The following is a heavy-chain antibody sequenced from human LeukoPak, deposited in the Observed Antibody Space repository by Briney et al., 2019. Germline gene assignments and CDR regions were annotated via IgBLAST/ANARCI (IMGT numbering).Heavy chain of an antibody. D-gene: IGHD1-7*01. CDR3: ASRTGTRIFDY. V-gene: IGHV4-34*01. CDR2: INHSGST. CDR1: GGSFSGYY. Sequence: SETLSLTCAVYGGSFSGYYWSWIRQPPGKGLEWIGEINHSGSTNYNPSLKSRVTISVDTSKNQFSLKLSSVTAADTAVYYCASRTGTRIFDYWGQGTLVTVSS. J-gene: IGHJ4*02.